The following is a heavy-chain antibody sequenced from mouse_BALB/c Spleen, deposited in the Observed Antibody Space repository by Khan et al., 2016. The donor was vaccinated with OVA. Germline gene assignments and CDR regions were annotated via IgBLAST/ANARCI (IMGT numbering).Heavy chain of an antibody. CDR2: TYPGGCSP. V-gene: IGHV1-63*02. D-gene: IGHD3-1*01. CDR1: GYTFTNYW. J-gene: IGHJ2*01. Sequence: VQLQESGAELVRPGTSVKMSCKAAGYTFTNYWICWVKQRPGHCLDFISATYPGGCSPNYPDKFKGHSTLTSSTSSIPPYMQLSGLTSEDSAIDDCTIRGAARATWDYLDYWGQGTTLTVSS. CDR3: TIRGAARATWDYLDY.